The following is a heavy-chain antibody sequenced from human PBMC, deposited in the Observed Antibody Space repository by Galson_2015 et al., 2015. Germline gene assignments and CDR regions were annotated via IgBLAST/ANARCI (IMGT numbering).Heavy chain of an antibody. V-gene: IGHV3-23*01. D-gene: IGHD3-22*01. J-gene: IGHJ4*02. CDR2: ISGSGGDT. CDR1: GFTFSSYA. Sequence: SLRLSCAASGFTFSSYAMSWVRQAPGKGLEWVSAISGSGGDTYYADSVKGRFTISRDNSKNTLYLQMNSLRGEDTAVYYCARVDTTKVVVTSLPDHWGQGTLVTVSS. CDR3: ARVDTTKVVVTSLPDH.